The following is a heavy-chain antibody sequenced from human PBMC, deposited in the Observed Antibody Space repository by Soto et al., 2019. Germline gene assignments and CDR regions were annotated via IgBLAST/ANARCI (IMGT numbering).Heavy chain of an antibody. CDR1: GFTVSSTF. J-gene: IGHJ4*02. CDR3: ATLYHDFWSGHPNYFDY. D-gene: IGHD3-3*01. CDR2: ISAGGGTT. V-gene: IGHV3-23*04. Sequence: EVQLVESGGGLIQPGGSLRLSCAASGFTVSSTFMMWVRQAPGKGLEWVSAISAGGGTTSYADSVKGRFIISRDNYKNTLYLQMNRLRAEDTAVYYCATLYHDFWSGHPNYFDYWGQGTLVTVSS.